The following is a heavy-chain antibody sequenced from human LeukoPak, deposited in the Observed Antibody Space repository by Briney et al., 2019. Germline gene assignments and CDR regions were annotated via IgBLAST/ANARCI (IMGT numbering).Heavy chain of an antibody. CDR3: ATRGVVATIVQDY. D-gene: IGHD5-12*01. Sequence: SETLSLTCTVSGGSISSSSYYWGWIRQPPGKGLEWIGSIYYSGSTYYNPSLKSRVTISVDTSKNQLSLKLSSVTAADTAVYYCATRGVVATIVQDYWGKGTLVTVSS. CDR1: GGSISSSSYY. CDR2: IYYSGST. V-gene: IGHV4-39*01. J-gene: IGHJ4*02.